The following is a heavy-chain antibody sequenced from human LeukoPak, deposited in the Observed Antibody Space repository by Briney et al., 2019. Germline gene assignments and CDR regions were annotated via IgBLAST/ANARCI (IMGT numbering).Heavy chain of an antibody. Sequence: SETLSLTCTVSGGSISSYYWSWIRQPPGKGLEWIGYIYYSGSTNYNPSLKSRVTISVDTSKNQFSLKLSSVTAADTAVYYCARDAHHYYDSSGYSPNYYYYMDVWGKGTTVTVSS. V-gene: IGHV4-59*12. CDR1: GGSISSYY. D-gene: IGHD3-22*01. CDR3: ARDAHHYYDSSGYSPNYYYYMDV. J-gene: IGHJ6*03. CDR2: IYYSGST.